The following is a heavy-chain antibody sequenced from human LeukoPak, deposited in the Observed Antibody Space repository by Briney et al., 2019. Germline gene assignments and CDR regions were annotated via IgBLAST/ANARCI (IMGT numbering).Heavy chain of an antibody. CDR2: IYYSGST. Sequence: SETLSLTCTVSGGSISSYYWSWIRQPPGKGLEWIGYIYYSGSTNYNPSLKSRVTISVDTSKNQFSLKLSSVTAADTAVYYCARAPYDDAFDIWGQGTMVTVSS. V-gene: IGHV4-59*01. CDR3: ARAPYDDAFDI. D-gene: IGHD5-12*01. J-gene: IGHJ3*02. CDR1: GGSISSYY.